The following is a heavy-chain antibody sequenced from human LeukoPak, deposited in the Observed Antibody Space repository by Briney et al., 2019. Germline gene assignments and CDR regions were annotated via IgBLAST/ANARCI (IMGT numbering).Heavy chain of an antibody. CDR3: AGTRGYSYGHLFDS. CDR2: IYTSRST. D-gene: IGHD5-18*01. J-gene: IGHJ4*02. Sequence: SETLSLTCTVSGGTISSYYWTWIRHPPGGGLEWIGYIYTSRSTNYNPSLKSRVTISVDTSKNQSSLKLSSVTAADTAVYYCAGTRGYSYGHLFDSWGQGTLVTVSP. CDR1: GGTISSYY. V-gene: IGHV4-4*09.